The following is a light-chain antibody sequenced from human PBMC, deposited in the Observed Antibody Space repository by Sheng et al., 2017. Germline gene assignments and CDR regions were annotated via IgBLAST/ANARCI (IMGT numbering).Light chain of an antibody. CDR2: GAS. V-gene: IGKV3-15*01. Sequence: EIVMTQSPATLSVSPGERATLSCRASQTVDSNLAWYQQKPGQAPRLLIYGASTRAPDIPARFSGSGSGTQFTLTISSLQSEDSAVYYCQQYKNFPLPFGGGTKVEIK. J-gene: IGKJ4*01. CDR1: QTVDSN. CDR3: QQYKNFPLP.